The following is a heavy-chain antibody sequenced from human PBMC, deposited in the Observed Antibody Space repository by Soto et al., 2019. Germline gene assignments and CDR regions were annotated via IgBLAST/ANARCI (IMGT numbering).Heavy chain of an antibody. V-gene: IGHV4-34*01. CDR3: ARGIGYCSSINCYSSRRLRFDS. Sequence: QVQLQQWGAGLLKPSETLSLTCAVYGGSFSGYYWTWIRQSPEKGLEWIGEVNHSGTTYYNPSLKTRVTITVHTPKTQFSRKMIYVTAADTAVYYCARGIGYCSSINCYSSRRLRFDSWGQGTLVTVAS. CDR2: VNHSGTT. CDR1: GGSFSGYY. J-gene: IGHJ4*02. D-gene: IGHD2-2*01.